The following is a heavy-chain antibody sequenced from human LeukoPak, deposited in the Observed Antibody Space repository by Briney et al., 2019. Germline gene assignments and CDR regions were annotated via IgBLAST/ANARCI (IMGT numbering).Heavy chain of an antibody. J-gene: IGHJ4*02. CDR1: GFTFSTYA. CDR2: ISGSGSST. Sequence: PGGSLRLSCAASGFTFSTYAMSWVRRAPGKGLEWVSAISGSGSSTDYADSVRGRFTISRDSSKSTLYLQMNSLRVEDTALYYCAKDLGSSGYYYWGQGTLVTVSS. V-gene: IGHV3-23*01. D-gene: IGHD3-22*01. CDR3: AKDLGSSGYYY.